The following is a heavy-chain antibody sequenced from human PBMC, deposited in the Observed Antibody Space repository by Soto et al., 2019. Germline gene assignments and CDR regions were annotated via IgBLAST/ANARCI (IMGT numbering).Heavy chain of an antibody. D-gene: IGHD3-9*01. CDR3: ARGHGLRYFDWLLDY. V-gene: IGHV1-69*13. CDR2: IIPIFGTA. Sequence: ASVKVSCKASGGTFSSYAISWVRQAPGQGLEWMGGIIPIFGTANYAQKFQGRVTITADESTSTAYMELSSLRSEDTAVYYCARGHGLRYFDWLLDYWGQGTLVTVSS. J-gene: IGHJ4*02. CDR1: GGTFSSYA.